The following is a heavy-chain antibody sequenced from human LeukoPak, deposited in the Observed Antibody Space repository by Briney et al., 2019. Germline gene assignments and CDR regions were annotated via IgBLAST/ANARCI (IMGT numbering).Heavy chain of an antibody. D-gene: IGHD5-18*01. CDR2: ISAYNGNT. Sequence: ASVTVSFTASGYTFTSYGISWVRQAPGQGLEWMGWISAYNGNTNYAQKLQGRVTMTTDASTSTAYMELRSLRSDDTAVYYCAGDRSDTAMVVAGYWGQGTLVTVSS. CDR3: AGDRSDTAMVVAGY. CDR1: GYTFTSYG. V-gene: IGHV1-18*01. J-gene: IGHJ4*02.